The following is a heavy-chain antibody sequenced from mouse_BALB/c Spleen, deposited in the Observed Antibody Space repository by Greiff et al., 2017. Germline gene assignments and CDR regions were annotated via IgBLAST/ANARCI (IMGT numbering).Heavy chain of an antibody. J-gene: IGHJ2*01. CDR2: INPGSGGT. CDR3: ARDGNYYFDY. CDR1: GYAFTNYL. V-gene: IGHV1-54*01. D-gene: IGHD2-1*01. Sequence: QVQLQQSGAELVRPGTSVKVSCKASGYAFTNYLIEWVKQRPGQGLEWIGVINPGSGGTNYNEKFKGKATLTADKSSSTAYMQLSSLTSDDSAVYFCARDGNYYFDYWDQGTTLTVSS.